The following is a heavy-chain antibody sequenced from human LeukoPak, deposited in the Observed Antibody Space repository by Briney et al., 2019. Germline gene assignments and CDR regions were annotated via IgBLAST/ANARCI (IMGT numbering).Heavy chain of an antibody. CDR3: TRHGHYDSSGYPVLGTTRDY. CDR1: GFTFSGSA. CDR2: IRSKANSYAT. V-gene: IGHV3-73*01. J-gene: IGHJ4*02. Sequence: GGSLRLSCAASGFTFSGSAMHWVRQASGKGLEWVGRIRSKANSYATAYAASVKGRFTISRDDSKNTAYLQMNSLKTEDTAVYYCTRHGHYDSSGYPVLGTTRDYWGQGTLVTVSS. D-gene: IGHD3-22*01.